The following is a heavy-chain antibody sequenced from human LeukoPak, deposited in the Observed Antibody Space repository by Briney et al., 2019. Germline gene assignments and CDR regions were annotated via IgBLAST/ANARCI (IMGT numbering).Heavy chain of an antibody. V-gene: IGHV3-7*04. J-gene: IGHJ4*02. CDR3: ARADYGGNLFFNY. CDR2: IKQDGSEK. CDR1: GFTFSNYW. D-gene: IGHD4-23*01. Sequence: GGSLRLSCAASGFTFSNYWMSWVRQAPGKGLEWVANIKQDGSEKYYVDSVKGRFTISRDNAKNSMLLQMNSLRAEDTAVYYCARADYGGNLFFNYWGQGALVTVSS.